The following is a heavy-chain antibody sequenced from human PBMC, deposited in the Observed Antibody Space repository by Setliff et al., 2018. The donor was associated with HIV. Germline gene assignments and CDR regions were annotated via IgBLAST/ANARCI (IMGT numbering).Heavy chain of an antibody. CDR1: GFNFRSYS. J-gene: IGHJ4*02. V-gene: IGHV3-74*01. D-gene: IGHD6-19*01. Sequence: GGSLRLSCLGSGFNFRSYSMHWVRQAPGKGLVWVARIDSDESTTISADSVKGRFTISRDNAKNTLFLQMNRLTVEDTAVYYCARDHGFPPWPSHSSGSMDYWGQGTLVTV. CDR2: IDSDESTT. CDR3: ARDHGFPPWPSHSSGSMDY.